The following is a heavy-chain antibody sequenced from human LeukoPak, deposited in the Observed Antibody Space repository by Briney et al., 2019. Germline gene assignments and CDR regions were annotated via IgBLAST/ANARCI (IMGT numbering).Heavy chain of an antibody. Sequence: SETLSLTCAVYGGSFSGYYWSWIRQPPGKGLEWIGEINHSGSTNYNPSLKSRVTISIDTSKNQFSLKLSSVTAADTAVYYCARGRGYSGYNYYYYYMDVWGKGTTVTVSS. CDR3: ARGRGYSGYNYYYYYMDV. CDR2: INHSGST. D-gene: IGHD5-12*01. V-gene: IGHV4-34*01. CDR1: GGSFSGYY. J-gene: IGHJ6*03.